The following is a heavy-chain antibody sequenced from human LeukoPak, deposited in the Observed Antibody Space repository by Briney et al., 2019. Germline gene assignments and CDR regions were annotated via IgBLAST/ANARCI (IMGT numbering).Heavy chain of an antibody. CDR3: ARDTVNGPFVISLDY. CDR1: GFSFRTYE. V-gene: IGHV3-48*03. D-gene: IGHD2-8*01. J-gene: IGHJ4*02. CDR2: ISSGGNTE. Sequence: GGSLRLSCAASGFSFRTYEMNWVRQAPGKGLEWVSHISSGGNTEYYVDSVRGRFSMSRDNAKNLLLLQMNSLRAEDTAVYYCARDTVNGPFVISLDYWGQGALVTVSS.